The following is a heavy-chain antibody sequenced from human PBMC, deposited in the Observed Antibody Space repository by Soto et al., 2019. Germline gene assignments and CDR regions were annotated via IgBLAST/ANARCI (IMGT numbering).Heavy chain of an antibody. Sequence: QVQLVQSRAEVKKPGSSVKVSCKASGGTFSSYAISWVRQAPGQELEWMGGIIPIFGTENYAQKFQGRVTITADESTSTAYRELSSLRSEDTAVYYCASHGITGTWVYYYGMDVCGQGTTVTVSS. CDR2: IIPIFGTE. CDR3: ASHGITGTWVYYYGMDV. J-gene: IGHJ6*02. CDR1: GGTFSSYA. D-gene: IGHD1-7*01. V-gene: IGHV1-69*12.